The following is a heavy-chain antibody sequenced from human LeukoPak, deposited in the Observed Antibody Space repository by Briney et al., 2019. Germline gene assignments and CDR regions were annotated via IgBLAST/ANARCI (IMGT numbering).Heavy chain of an antibody. Sequence: GRSLRLSCATSGFTFSSYGMHWVRQVPGKGLEWVTVISHDAKSTYHVDSVKGRFTISRDNSKNTLYLQMNSLRAEDTAVYYCAKDGGNYYDTAGNHLMRSYMDVWGKGTTVTVSS. CDR3: AKDGGNYYDTAGNHLMRSYMDV. CDR1: GFTFSSYG. V-gene: IGHV3-30*18. CDR2: ISHDAKST. J-gene: IGHJ6*04. D-gene: IGHD3-22*01.